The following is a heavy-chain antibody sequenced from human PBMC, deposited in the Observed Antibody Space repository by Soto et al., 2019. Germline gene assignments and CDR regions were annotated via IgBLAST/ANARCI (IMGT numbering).Heavy chain of an antibody. CDR1: GYTFTGHY. V-gene: IGHV1-69*13. J-gene: IGHJ5*02. Sequence: SVKVSCKASGYTFTGHYMHWVRQAPGQGLEWMGGIIPIYGTANYAQKFQVRVTITADESTSTAYMELSSLRSEDTAVYYCARDRGSYPHHEPPDTWGQGTLVTVSS. CDR3: ARDRGSYPHHEPPDT. D-gene: IGHD1-26*01. CDR2: IIPIYGTA.